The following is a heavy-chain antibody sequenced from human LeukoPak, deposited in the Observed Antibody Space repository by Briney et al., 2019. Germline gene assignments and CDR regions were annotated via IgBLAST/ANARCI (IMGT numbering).Heavy chain of an antibody. CDR1: GFTFSSYG. CDR2: ISSDGTYT. D-gene: IGHD3-16*01. Sequence: PGGSLRLSCAASGFTFSSYGMHWVRQAPGKGLVWVSRISSDGTYTNYADSVRGRFTISRDNAKNTLYLQMNSLRAEDTAVYYCTRRLDDWGQGTLVTVSS. CDR3: TRRLDD. J-gene: IGHJ4*02. V-gene: IGHV3-74*01.